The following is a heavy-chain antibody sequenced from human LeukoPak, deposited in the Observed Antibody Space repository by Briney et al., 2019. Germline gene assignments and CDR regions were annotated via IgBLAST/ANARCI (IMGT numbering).Heavy chain of an antibody. D-gene: IGHD6-13*01. Sequence: ASVKVSCKASGYTFTSYDINWVRQATGQGLEWMGWMNPNSGNTGYAQKFQGRVTMTRNTSISTAYMELSSLRSEDTAVYYCARAGAAAGPDHFDYWGQGTLVTVSS. J-gene: IGHJ4*02. CDR1: GYTFTSYD. CDR2: MNPNSGNT. CDR3: ARAGAAAGPDHFDY. V-gene: IGHV1-8*01.